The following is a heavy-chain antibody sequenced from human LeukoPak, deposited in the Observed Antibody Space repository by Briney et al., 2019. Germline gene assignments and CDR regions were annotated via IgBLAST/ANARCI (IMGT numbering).Heavy chain of an antibody. V-gene: IGHV3-7*01. D-gene: IGHD5-18*01. Sequence: GGSLRLSCEGSAFIFSGHWMNWVRQTPGKGLEWVASIKEDGSERQYVDSVKGRFSISRDNTKGSLFLQLNSLRAEDTAVYYCARDREDTAMVSWGQGTLVTVSS. J-gene: IGHJ4*02. CDR1: AFIFSGHW. CDR3: ARDREDTAMVS. CDR2: IKEDGSER.